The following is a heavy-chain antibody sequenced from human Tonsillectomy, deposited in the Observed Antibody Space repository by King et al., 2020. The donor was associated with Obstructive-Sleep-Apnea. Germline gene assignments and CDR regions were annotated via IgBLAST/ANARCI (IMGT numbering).Heavy chain of an antibody. CDR1: GGSFSGYY. CDR3: ARGTWIQLWSGYWYFDL. D-gene: IGHD5-18*01. Sequence: VQLQQWGAGLLKPSETLSLTCAVYGGSFSGYYWSWIRQPPGKGLEWIGEINHSGSTNYNPSLKSRVTISVDTSKNQFSLKLSSVTAADTAVYYCARGTWIQLWSGYWYFDLWGRGTLVAVSS. CDR2: INHSGST. V-gene: IGHV4-34*01. J-gene: IGHJ2*01.